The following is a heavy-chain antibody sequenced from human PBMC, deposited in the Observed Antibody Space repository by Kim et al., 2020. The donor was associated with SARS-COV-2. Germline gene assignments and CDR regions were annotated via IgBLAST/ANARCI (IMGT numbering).Heavy chain of an antibody. CDR2: IYSGGSST. D-gene: IGHD2-21*02. V-gene: IGHV3-23*03. J-gene: IGHJ4*02. Sequence: GGSLRLSCAASGFTFSSYAMSWVRQAPGKGLEWVSVIYSGGSSTYYADSVKGRFTISRDNSKNTLYLQMNSLRAEDTAVYYCAKVDCAGDYYPYYFDYWGQGTLVTVSS. CDR3: AKVDCAGDYYPYYFDY. CDR1: GFTFSSYA.